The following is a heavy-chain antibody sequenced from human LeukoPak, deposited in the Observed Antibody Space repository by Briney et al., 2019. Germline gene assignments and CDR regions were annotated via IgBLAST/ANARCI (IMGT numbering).Heavy chain of an antibody. CDR2: ISGYNGNI. CDR3: ARDRLYSYGYYGMDV. CDR1: GYTFSSYG. Sequence: GASVKVSCKASGYTFSSYGISWVRQAPGQGLEWMGWISGYNGNINYAQHLQGRVTMTTDTFTSTAYMELRSLRSDDTAVYYCARDRLYSYGYYGMDVWGQGTTVTVSS. D-gene: IGHD5-18*01. J-gene: IGHJ6*02. V-gene: IGHV1-18*01.